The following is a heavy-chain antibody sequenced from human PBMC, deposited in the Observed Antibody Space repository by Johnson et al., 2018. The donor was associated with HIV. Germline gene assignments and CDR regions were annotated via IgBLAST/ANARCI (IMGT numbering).Heavy chain of an antibody. Sequence: VQLVESGGGLVQPGGSLRLSCADSKFTFTNYWMSWVRQAPGKGLEWVANINQDGSEKYYLDSVKGRFTVSRDNPKNSFYLQMNSLRAEDTAVYYCAKVGATVITPRGEAFDIWGQGTMVTVSS. J-gene: IGHJ3*02. CDR2: INQDGSEK. V-gene: IGHV3-7*02. CDR1: KFTFTNYW. D-gene: IGHD4-23*01. CDR3: AKVGATVITPRGEAFDI.